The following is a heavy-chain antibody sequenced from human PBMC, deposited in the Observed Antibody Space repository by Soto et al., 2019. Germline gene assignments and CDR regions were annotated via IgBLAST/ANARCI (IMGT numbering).Heavy chain of an antibody. CDR1: GFTFTAYA. CDR3: ARDRRGGTYYGTYYYYGMDV. V-gene: IGHV3-30*14. CDR2: LSFEGTTK. Sequence: GGSLRFPCAASGFTFTAYAMHWVRQAPGRGQKWVGTLSFEGTTKFYADSVKGQFTNSRDNSKTSLLLECNSLRAEDTAVYYCARDRRGGTYYGTYYYYGMDVWGQGTTVAASS. D-gene: IGHD4-17*01. J-gene: IGHJ6*02.